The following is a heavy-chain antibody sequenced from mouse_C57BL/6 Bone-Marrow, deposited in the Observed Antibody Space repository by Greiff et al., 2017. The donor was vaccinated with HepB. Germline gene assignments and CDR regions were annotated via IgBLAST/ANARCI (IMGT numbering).Heavy chain of an antibody. Sequence: QVQLQQPGAELVKPGASVKMSCKASGYTFTSYWITWVKQRPGQGLEWIGDIYLGSGSTNYNEKFKSKATLTVDTSSSTAYMQLSSLTSEDSAVYYCARRRGITTVVARRWYFDVWGTGTTVTVSS. CDR3: ARRRGITTVVARRWYFDV. V-gene: IGHV1-55*01. J-gene: IGHJ1*03. CDR1: GYTFTSYW. D-gene: IGHD1-1*01. CDR2: IYLGSGST.